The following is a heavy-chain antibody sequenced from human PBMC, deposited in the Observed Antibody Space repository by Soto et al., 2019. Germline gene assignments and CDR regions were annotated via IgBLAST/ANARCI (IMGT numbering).Heavy chain of an antibody. CDR2: IIPIFGTA. CDR1: GGTFSSYA. V-gene: IGHV1-69*01. D-gene: IGHD1-26*01. Sequence: QVQLVQSGAEVKKPGSSVKVSCKASGGTFSSYAISWVRQAPGQGLEWMGGIIPIFGTANYAQKFQGRVTITADESTSHGYMGVGRLGSEGTGVDFCGGDPPGGAWGMDVWGQGTTVTVSS. J-gene: IGHJ6*02. CDR3: GGDPPGGAWGMDV.